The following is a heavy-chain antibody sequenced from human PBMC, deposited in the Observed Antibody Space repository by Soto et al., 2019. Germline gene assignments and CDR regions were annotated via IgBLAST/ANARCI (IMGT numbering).Heavy chain of an antibody. J-gene: IGHJ5*02. CDR2: INTYNGNT. V-gene: IGHV1-18*01. CDR3: ARRDYGDYGVGCDP. Sequence: QVQLVQSGAEVKKPGASVKVSCKTSGYTFISYGISWVRQAPGQGLEWMGWINTYNGNTNYAQKLQGRVTMTTDISTSPAYMELRSLRSDDTAVYFCARRDYGDYGVGCDPWGQGTLVTVSS. CDR1: GYTFISYG. D-gene: IGHD4-17*01.